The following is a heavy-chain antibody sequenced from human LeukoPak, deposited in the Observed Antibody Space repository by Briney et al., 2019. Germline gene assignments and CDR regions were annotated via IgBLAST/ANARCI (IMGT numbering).Heavy chain of an antibody. CDR2: IHYRGST. J-gene: IGHJ3*02. V-gene: IGHV4-59*01. D-gene: IGHD3-22*01. CDR3: ARDSGSNGFDI. Sequence: PSETLSLTCTVSGGSITSSYWTWIRQPPGKGLEWIGYIHYRGSTNYNPSLKSRVTISVDTAKKQFSLKLRSVTAADTAVYYCARDSGSNGFDIWGQGTMVTVSS. CDR1: GGSITSSY.